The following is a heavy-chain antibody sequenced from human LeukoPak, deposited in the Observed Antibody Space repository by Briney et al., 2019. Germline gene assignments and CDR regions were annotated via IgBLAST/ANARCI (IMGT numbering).Heavy chain of an antibody. J-gene: IGHJ4*02. CDR3: ASFPPEDLYCSSTSCYFGY. CDR2: ISSSGSTI. V-gene: IGHV3-48*03. CDR1: GFTFSSYE. D-gene: IGHD2-2*01. Sequence: PGGSLRLSCAASGFTFSSYEMNWVRQAPGKGLEWVSYISSSGSTIYYADSVKGRFTISRDNAKNSLYLQMNSLRAEDTAVYYCASFPPEDLYCSSTSCYFGYWGQGTLVTVSS.